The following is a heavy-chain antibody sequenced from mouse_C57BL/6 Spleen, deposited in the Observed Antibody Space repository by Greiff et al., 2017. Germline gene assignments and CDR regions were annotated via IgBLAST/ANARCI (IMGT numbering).Heavy chain of an antibody. Sequence: EVQLQQSGAELVRPGASVKLSCTASGFNIKDDYMHWVKQRPEQGLEWIGWIDPENGDTEYASKFQGKATITADTSSNTAYLQLSSLTSEDTAVYYCTSITTVVATDAYWGQGTLVTVPA. J-gene: IGHJ3*01. CDR1: GFNIKDDY. CDR2: IDPENGDT. CDR3: TSITTVVATDAY. V-gene: IGHV14-4*01. D-gene: IGHD1-1*01.